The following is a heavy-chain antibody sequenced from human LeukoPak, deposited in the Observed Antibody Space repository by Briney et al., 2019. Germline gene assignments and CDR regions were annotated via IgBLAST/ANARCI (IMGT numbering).Heavy chain of an antibody. CDR2: IYNSGRT. V-gene: IGHV4-28*01. D-gene: IGHD2-15*01. J-gene: IGHJ4*02. CDR1: GYSISSSNW. CDR3: ARSEGYCSGGSCNTYFDY. Sequence: SDTLSLTCAVSGYSISSSNWWGWIRQHPRKGLEWIGHIYNSGRTWYNPSLKSRVYISGDTSKNQFSLNLTSVSAADTAVYYCARSEGYCSGGSCNTYFDYWGQGTLVTVSS.